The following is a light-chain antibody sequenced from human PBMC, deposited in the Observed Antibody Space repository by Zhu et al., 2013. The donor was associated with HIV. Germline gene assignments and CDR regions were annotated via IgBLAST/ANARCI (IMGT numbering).Light chain of an antibody. V-gene: IGKV3-11*01. CDR1: ETVGNF. CDR2: DAS. CDR3: QQSSDWPRT. J-gene: IGKJ1*01. Sequence: EIVMTQSPVTLSVSPRRRAILSCRASETVGNFIGWYQQRPGQPPRLLIYDASTRAAGIPARFSGSGSGTHFTLTISDLEPEDSAFYFCQQSSDWPRTFGQGPRWKS.